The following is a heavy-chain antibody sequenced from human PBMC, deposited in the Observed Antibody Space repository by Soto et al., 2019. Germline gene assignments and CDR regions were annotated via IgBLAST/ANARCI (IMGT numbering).Heavy chain of an antibody. Sequence: ASVKVSCKASGCTFTSYDINWVRQATGQGLEWMGWMNPNSGNTGYAQKFQGRVTMTRNTSISTAYMELSSLRSEDTAVYYCARVYCSGGSCYSESDYWGQGTLVTVSS. CDR1: GCTFTSYD. J-gene: IGHJ4*02. V-gene: IGHV1-8*01. CDR2: MNPNSGNT. D-gene: IGHD2-15*01. CDR3: ARVYCSGGSCYSESDY.